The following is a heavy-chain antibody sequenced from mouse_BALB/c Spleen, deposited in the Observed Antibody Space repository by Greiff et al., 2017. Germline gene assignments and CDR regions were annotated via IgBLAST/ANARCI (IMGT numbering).Heavy chain of an antibody. D-gene: IGHD2-3*01. J-gene: IGHJ1*01. CDR3: ARNDYWYFDV. V-gene: IGHV14-1*02. Sequence: EVKLVESGAELVRPGALVKLSCKASGFNIKDYYMHWVKQRPEQGLEWIGWIDPENGNTIYDPKFQGKASITADTSSNTAYLQLSSLTSEDTAVYYCARNDYWYFDVWGAGTTVTVSS. CDR1: GFNIKDYY. CDR2: IDPENGNT.